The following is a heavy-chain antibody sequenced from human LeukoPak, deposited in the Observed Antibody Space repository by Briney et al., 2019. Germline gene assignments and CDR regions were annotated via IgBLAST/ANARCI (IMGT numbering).Heavy chain of an antibody. V-gene: IGHV3-30*18. CDR2: ISYDGSNK. Sequence: GGSLRLSCAASGFTFSSYGMHWVRQAPGKGLEWVAVISYDGSNKYYADSVKGRFTISRDNSKNTLYLQMNSLRAEDTAVYYCAKEMRGSGWYFGGQGTLVTVSS. CDR1: GFTFSSYG. CDR3: AKEMRGSGWYF. D-gene: IGHD6-19*01. J-gene: IGHJ4*02.